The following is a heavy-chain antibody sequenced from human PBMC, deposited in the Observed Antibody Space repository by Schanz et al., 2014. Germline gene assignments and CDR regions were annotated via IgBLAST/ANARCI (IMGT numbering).Heavy chain of an antibody. D-gene: IGHD3-3*01. CDR3: ARDKGGYYPFDD. Sequence: DVQLVESGGGLVKPGGSLRLSCAASGFTFSTYSMNWVRQAPGKGLEWVSSISSGGSSVYYVESVKGRFTISRDNAKNSPYLQMTSLRAEDTAVYYCARDKGGYYPFDDWGQGTLVTVSS. CDR1: GFTFSTYS. V-gene: IGHV3-21*01. J-gene: IGHJ4*02. CDR2: ISSGGSSV.